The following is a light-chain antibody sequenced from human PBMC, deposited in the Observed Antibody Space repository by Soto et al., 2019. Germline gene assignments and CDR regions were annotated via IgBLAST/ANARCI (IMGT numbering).Light chain of an antibody. CDR1: SSNIGSNY. CDR2: RNN. J-gene: IGLJ1*01. CDR3: AAWDDSLTGWV. V-gene: IGLV1-47*01. Sequence: QLVLTQPPSASGTPGQRVTISCSGSSSNIGSNYVYWYQQLPGTAPKLLIYRNNQRPSGVPDRFSGSKSGTSASLAISGLRSEDEADYYCAAWDDSLTGWVFGTGIKLTVL.